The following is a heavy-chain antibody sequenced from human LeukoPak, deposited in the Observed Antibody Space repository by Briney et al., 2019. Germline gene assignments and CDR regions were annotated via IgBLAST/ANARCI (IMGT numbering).Heavy chain of an antibody. Sequence: SETLSLTCTVSGCSISSYYWNWIRQPPGKGLEWIGYIYYSGSTSYNPSLKSRVTISVDTSKNQFSLKLSSVTAADTAVYYCARGADSSGYYSIFYFDYWGQGTLVTVSS. CDR2: IYYSGST. CDR3: ARGADSSGYYSIFYFDY. V-gene: IGHV4-59*01. D-gene: IGHD3-22*01. J-gene: IGHJ4*02. CDR1: GCSISSYY.